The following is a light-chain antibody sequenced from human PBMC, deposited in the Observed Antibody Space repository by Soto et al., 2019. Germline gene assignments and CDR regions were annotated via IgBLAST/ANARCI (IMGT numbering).Light chain of an antibody. Sequence: EIVLTQSPGTLSLPPGERATLSCRASQSVSSSYLAWYQQKPGQAPRLLIYDASSRATGIPDRFSGSGSGTDFTLTISRLEPEDFAVYYCQQYGSSSYTFGQGTKLEIK. J-gene: IGKJ2*01. CDR2: DAS. CDR3: QQYGSSSYT. V-gene: IGKV3-20*01. CDR1: QSVSSSY.